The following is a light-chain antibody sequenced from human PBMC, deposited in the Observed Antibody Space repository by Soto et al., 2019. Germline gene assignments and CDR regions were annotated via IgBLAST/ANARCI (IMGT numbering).Light chain of an antibody. Sequence: QPVLTQSPSASASLGASVNLTCTLSSGHSSYVIAWHQQQPEKGPRYLMKLNSDGSHSKGDGIPDRFSGSSSGAERYLTISSLQSEDEADYYCQTWGSGFWVFGGGTKLTVL. CDR1: SGHSSYV. V-gene: IGLV4-69*01. CDR3: QTWGSGFWV. J-gene: IGLJ3*02. CDR2: LNSDGSH.